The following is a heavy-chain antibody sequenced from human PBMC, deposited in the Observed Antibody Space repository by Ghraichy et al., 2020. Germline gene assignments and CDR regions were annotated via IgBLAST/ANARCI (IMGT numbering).Heavy chain of an antibody. CDR1: GFTFRSYA. J-gene: IGHJ1*01. CDR3: AKFILGRNNEYFQT. D-gene: IGHD1-1*01. Sequence: GGSLRLSCAASGFTFRSYAMNWVRQAPGKGLEWVSTITDSGGSTWYAVSVRGRFTISRDNSKNTLYLQMNSLRADDTAVYYCAKFILGRNNEYFQTWGQGTLVTVAS. V-gene: IGHV3-23*01. CDR2: ITDSGGST.